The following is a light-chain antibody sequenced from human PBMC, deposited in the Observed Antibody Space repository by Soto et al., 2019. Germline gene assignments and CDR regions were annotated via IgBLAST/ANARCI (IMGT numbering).Light chain of an antibody. V-gene: IGKV3-20*01. CDR2: GAS. CDR3: QQYGSPPQT. CDR1: QSVSSSY. Sequence: VLTQSLGTLSLPPGERATLSCRASQSVSSSYLAWYQQKPGQAPRLLIYGASSRATGIPDRISGSGSGTDFTLTISRLEPEDFAVYYCQQYGSPPQTFGQGTKVDIK. J-gene: IGKJ1*01.